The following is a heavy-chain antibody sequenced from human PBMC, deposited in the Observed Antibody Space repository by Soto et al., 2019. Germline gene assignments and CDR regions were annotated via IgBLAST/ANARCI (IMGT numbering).Heavy chain of an antibody. CDR1: VFTFSSYG. D-gene: IGHD6-6*01. CDR2: IWYDGSNK. V-gene: IGHV3-33*01. Sequence: SLRLSCAASVFTFSSYGIHLVREAPCKGLEWVAVIWYDGSNKYYADSVKGRFTISRDNSKNTLYLQMNSLRAEDTAVYYCARDRDTSSSSGYWFDPWGQGTLVTAPQ. J-gene: IGHJ5*02. CDR3: ARDRDTSSSSGYWFDP.